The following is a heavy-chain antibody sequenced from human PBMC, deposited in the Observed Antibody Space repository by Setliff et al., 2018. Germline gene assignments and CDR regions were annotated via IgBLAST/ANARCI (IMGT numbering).Heavy chain of an antibody. CDR3: ARLSWDGLRYHGLDV. V-gene: IGHV4-59*01. Sequence: SETLSLTCNVSGVSISNYYWSWIRQPPGKGLECIGYIQKSGGTNYNPSLKSRVTISVXXXTNXXXXXXXXXXAADTAVYYCARLSWDGLRYHGLDVWGQGTTVTVSS. J-gene: IGHJ6*02. CDR1: GVSISNYY. CDR2: IQKSGGT. D-gene: IGHD3-10*01.